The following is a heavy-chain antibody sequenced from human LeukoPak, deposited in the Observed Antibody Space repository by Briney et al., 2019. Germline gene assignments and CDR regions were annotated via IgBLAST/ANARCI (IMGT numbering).Heavy chain of an antibody. CDR3: ARRGGSYSHSDF. CDR1: GYXFSSYG. Sequence: GASVKVSCKASGYXFSSYGMIWVRQAPGQGLEWMGWVSAFNGNTDYAPKLQGRVTMTTDTSTTTAYMELRSLTSDDTAVYYCARRGGSYSHSDFWGQGTLVTVSS. J-gene: IGHJ4*02. CDR2: VSAFNGNT. D-gene: IGHD1-26*01. V-gene: IGHV1-18*01.